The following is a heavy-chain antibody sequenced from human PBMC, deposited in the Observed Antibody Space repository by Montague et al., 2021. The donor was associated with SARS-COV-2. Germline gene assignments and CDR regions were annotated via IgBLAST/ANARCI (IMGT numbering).Heavy chain of an antibody. CDR3: TALRRTDPFDY. CDR2: INEGGSQK. V-gene: IGHV3-7*01. CDR1: GFTFTTHW. D-gene: IGHD2-21*02. J-gene: IGHJ4*02. Sequence: SLRLSCAASGFTFTTHWMNWVRQAPGKGLEWVANINEGGSQKYYXXSLKGRFTISRDNARNSLFLQMTGLRAEDTAVYYCTALRRTDPFDYWGQGNLVTVSS.